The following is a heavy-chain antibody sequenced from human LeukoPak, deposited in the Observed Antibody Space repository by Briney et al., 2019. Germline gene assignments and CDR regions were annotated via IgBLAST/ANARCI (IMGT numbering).Heavy chain of an antibody. CDR1: GFTFSKDD. Sequence: GGSLRLSCAASGFTFSKDDFHWVRRAPGKGLEWVAAIGVTGDTYYADSVKGRFTISREDAANSLYLQMRSLGAGATALYYCTKEFCGSRAACAGGSYYDFWGQGTLVTVSS. CDR3: TKEFCGSRAACAGGSYYDF. J-gene: IGHJ4*02. CDR2: IGVTGDT. D-gene: IGHD3-3*01. V-gene: IGHV3-13*01.